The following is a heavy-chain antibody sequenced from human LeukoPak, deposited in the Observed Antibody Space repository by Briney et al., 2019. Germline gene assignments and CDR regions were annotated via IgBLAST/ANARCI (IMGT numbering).Heavy chain of an antibody. J-gene: IGHJ6*03. CDR1: GVTLSRYA. Sequence: GGSLRLSCAASGVTLSRYAVNWVRQAPGRGLEWVSYISPSGDSTVYAESVKGQFTISRDNSKNMLYLQMDSLRAEDTAIYYRVRKVYYYMDVWGKGTTVTVSS. V-gene: IGHV3-23*01. CDR2: ISPSGDST. CDR3: VRKVYYYMDV.